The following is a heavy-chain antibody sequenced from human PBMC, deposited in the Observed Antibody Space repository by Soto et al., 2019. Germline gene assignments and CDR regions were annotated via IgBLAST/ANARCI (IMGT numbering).Heavy chain of an antibody. V-gene: IGHV4-30-4*01. Sequence: PSETLSLTCNVSGGSISSGEYYWSWIRQPPGNGLEWTGYLYYSGSTYYHPSLTSRVTISVDTSKNQFSLKLSSVTAADTAVYYCARRYRSSVGYFDPWSQGTMVTISS. CDR2: LYYSGST. J-gene: IGHJ5*02. CDR3: ARRYRSSVGYFDP. D-gene: IGHD2-8*02. CDR1: GGSISSGEYY.